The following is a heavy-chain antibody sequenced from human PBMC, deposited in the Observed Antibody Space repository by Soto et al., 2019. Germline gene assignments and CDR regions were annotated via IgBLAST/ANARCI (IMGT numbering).Heavy chain of an antibody. D-gene: IGHD2-2*01. CDR1: GYSFTSYW. V-gene: IGHV5-51*01. Sequence: GESLKISCKGSGYSFTSYWIGWVRQMPGKGLEWMGIIYPGDSDTRYSPSFQGEVTISAAKSISTAYLQWSSLKASDTAMYYGSTSWFYYGMDVWGQGTTVTVS. CDR3: STSWFYYGMDV. J-gene: IGHJ6*02. CDR2: IYPGDSDT.